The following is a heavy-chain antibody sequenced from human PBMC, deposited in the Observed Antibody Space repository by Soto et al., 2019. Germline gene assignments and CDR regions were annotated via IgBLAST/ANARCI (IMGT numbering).Heavy chain of an antibody. Sequence: PGESLKISCKGSGYSFTSYWISWVRQMPGKGLEWMGRIDPSDSYTNYSPSFQGHVTISADKSISTAYLQWSSLKASDTAMYYCARRTTVTTSYYYYYGMDVWGQGTTVTVSS. CDR1: GYSFTSYW. D-gene: IGHD4-17*01. V-gene: IGHV5-10-1*01. CDR2: IDPSDSYT. J-gene: IGHJ6*02. CDR3: ARRTTVTTSYYYYYGMDV.